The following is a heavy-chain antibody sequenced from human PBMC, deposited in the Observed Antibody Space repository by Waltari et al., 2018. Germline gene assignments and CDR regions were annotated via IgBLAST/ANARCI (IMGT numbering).Heavy chain of an antibody. CDR2: IIPIVGTA. CDR1: GGTFSSYA. V-gene: IGHV1-69*01. D-gene: IGHD2-2*01. CDR3: AYIVVVPANYYYYGMDV. J-gene: IGHJ6*02. Sequence: QVQLVQSGAEVKKPGSSVKVSCKASGGTFSSYAISWVRQAPGQGLEWMGGIIPIVGTANYAQKFQDRVTITADESTSTAYMELSSLRSEDTAVYYCAYIVVVPANYYYYGMDVWGQGTTVTVSS.